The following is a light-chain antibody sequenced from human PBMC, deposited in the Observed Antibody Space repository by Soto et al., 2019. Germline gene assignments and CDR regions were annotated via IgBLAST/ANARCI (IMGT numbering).Light chain of an antibody. Sequence: KVMTLSPVALSLSAGDRATLSCRASQSITTHLAWYRQRPGQAPRLLIYHSSTRATGIPDRFSGSGSGTDFTLTISRLEPEDFAVYYCPQYGNSPGTFCQGSRV. J-gene: IGKJ1*01. V-gene: IGKV3-20*01. CDR3: PQYGNSPGT. CDR1: QSITTH. CDR2: HSS.